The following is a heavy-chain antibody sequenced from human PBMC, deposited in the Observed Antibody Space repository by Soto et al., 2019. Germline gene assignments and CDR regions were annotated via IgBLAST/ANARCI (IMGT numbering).Heavy chain of an antibody. Sequence: PGGSLRLSCAASGFTFSSYAMSWVRQAPGRGLEWVSAISDSGGTTYYADSVKGRFTISRDNVKNTLYLQMNSLRAEDTALYYCARLTRGYCSSSSRPNWFDPWGQGTLVTVSS. D-gene: IGHD2-2*01. CDR2: ISDSGGTT. CDR3: ARLTRGYCSSSSRPNWFDP. CDR1: GFTFSSYA. V-gene: IGHV3-23*01. J-gene: IGHJ5*02.